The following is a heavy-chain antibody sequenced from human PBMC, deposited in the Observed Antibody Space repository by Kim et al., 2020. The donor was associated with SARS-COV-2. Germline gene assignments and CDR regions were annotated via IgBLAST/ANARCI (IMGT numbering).Heavy chain of an antibody. Sequence: GGSLRLSCAASGFTFSSCAIHWVRQAPGKGLEWVAVLSYDVSNKNYADSVKGRFTISRDNSKTTLYLQMNSLRAEDTALYSCARDPWSRLRGLTYSYYGMDVWGQGTTVTVSS. CDR1: GFTFSSCA. V-gene: IGHV3-30-3*01. J-gene: IGHJ6*02. CDR2: LSYDVSNK. D-gene: IGHD3-10*01. CDR3: ARDPWSRLRGLTYSYYGMDV.